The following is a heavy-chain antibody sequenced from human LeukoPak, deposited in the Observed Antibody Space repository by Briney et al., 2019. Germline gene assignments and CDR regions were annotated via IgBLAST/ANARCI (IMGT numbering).Heavy chain of an antibody. CDR1: GFTFSSYA. CDR2: ISGDGTRT. CDR3: ARPSAGSSGWFD. J-gene: IGHJ4*02. D-gene: IGHD6-19*01. V-gene: IGHV3-23*01. Sequence: GSLRLSCAASGFTFSSYALSWVRQAPGQGLEWVSAISGDGTRTYYPDSVKGRFTISRDSSKNTVYLQMNSLRVEDTAIYYCARPSAGSSGWFDWGQGTLVTVSS.